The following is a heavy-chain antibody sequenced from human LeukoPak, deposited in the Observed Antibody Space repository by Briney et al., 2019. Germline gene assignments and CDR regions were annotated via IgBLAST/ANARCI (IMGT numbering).Heavy chain of an antibody. D-gene: IGHD3-10*01. Sequence: ASVKVSCKASGYTFTSYYMHWVRQAPGQGLEWMGIINPSGGSTSYAQKFQGRVTMTRDTSTSTVYMELSSLRSEDTAVYYCARVTMVRGPMGVWGKGTTVTISS. V-gene: IGHV1-46*01. CDR2: INPSGGST. CDR3: ARVTMVRGPMGV. J-gene: IGHJ6*04. CDR1: GYTFTSYY.